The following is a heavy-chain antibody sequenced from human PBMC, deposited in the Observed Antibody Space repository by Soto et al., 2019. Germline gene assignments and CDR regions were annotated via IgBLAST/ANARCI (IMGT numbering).Heavy chain of an antibody. D-gene: IGHD2-2*01. CDR3: SKLPPFNERYFFDF. Sequence: EVQLVESGGGLVQPGGSLRLSCTASGFTIGAYWMSWVRQTPAKGLEWVANINQDAGQKYYLDSVKGRFTISRDNAKNSLYLEMNNLRAGDTAVYYRSKLPPFNERYFFDFWGQGTLATVSS. CDR1: GFTIGAYW. V-gene: IGHV3-7*01. CDR2: INQDAGQK. J-gene: IGHJ4*02.